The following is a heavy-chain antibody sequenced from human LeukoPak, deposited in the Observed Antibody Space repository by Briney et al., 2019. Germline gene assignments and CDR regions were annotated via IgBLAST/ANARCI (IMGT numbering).Heavy chain of an antibody. CDR2: INPNSGGT. J-gene: IGHJ4*02. V-gene: IGHV1-2*02. Sequence: ASVKVSCKASGYTFTGYYMHWVRQAPGQGLERMGWINPNSGGTNYAQKFQGRVTMTRDTSISTAYMELSRLRSDDTAVYYCARTRIGLWFGELFCFDYWGRGTLVTVSS. CDR3: ARTRIGLWFGELFCFDY. CDR1: GYTFTGYY. D-gene: IGHD3-10*01.